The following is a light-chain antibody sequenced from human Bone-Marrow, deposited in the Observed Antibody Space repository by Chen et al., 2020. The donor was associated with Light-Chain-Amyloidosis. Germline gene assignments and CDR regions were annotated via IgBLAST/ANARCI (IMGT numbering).Light chain of an antibody. CDR3: QSADSSGTYEVI. CDR1: DLPTKY. CDR2: RDT. V-gene: IGLV3-25*03. J-gene: IGLJ2*01. Sequence: SYELTQPPSVSVSPGQTARITCSGDDLPTKYAYCYQQNPGQAPVLVIHRDTERPSGISERFSGSSSGTTATVTISGVQAEDEADYHCQSADSSGTYEVIFGGGTKLTVL.